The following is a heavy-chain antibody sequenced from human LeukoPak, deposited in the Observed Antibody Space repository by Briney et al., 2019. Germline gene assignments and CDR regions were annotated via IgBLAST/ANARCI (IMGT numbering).Heavy chain of an antibody. CDR2: IYYSGST. J-gene: IGHJ4*02. D-gene: IGHD1-1*01. V-gene: IGHV4-39*07. CDR3: ARDRGTWNDDGFDY. Sequence: SETLSLTCTVSGGSISSSSYYWGWIRQPPGRGLEWIGSIYYSGSTYYNPSLKSRVTISVDTSKNQFSLKLSSVTAADTAVYYCARDRGTWNDDGFDYWGQGTLVTVSS. CDR1: GGSISSSSYY.